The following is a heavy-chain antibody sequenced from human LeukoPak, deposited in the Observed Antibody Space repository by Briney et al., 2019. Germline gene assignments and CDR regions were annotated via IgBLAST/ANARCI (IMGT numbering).Heavy chain of an antibody. CDR2: INHSGIT. Sequence: SETLSLTCAVYGGSSSGYYWTWIRQPPGKGLEWIGEINHSGITNYNPSLKSRVTISVDTSKNQFSLKLTSVTAADTAVYYCARRAAQYTNSPPGKYWGQGSLVTVSS. V-gene: IGHV4-34*01. CDR1: GGSSSGYY. J-gene: IGHJ4*02. D-gene: IGHD6-6*01. CDR3: ARRAAQYTNSPPGKY.